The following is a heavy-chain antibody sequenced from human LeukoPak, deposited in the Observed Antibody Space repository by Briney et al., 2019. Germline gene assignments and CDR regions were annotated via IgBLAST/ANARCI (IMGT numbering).Heavy chain of an antibody. V-gene: IGHV3-21*01. D-gene: IGHD3-22*01. J-gene: IGHJ4*02. CDR3: AKDLYYDSSGYYAPPAD. CDR1: GFTFSSYT. CDR2: ISSSSNYI. Sequence: GGSLRLSCAASGFTFSSYTMNWVRQAPGKGLEWVSSISSSSNYIHYADSLKGRFTISRDNANNSLYLQMNSLRAEDTAVYYCAKDLYYDSSGYYAPPADWGQGTLVTVSS.